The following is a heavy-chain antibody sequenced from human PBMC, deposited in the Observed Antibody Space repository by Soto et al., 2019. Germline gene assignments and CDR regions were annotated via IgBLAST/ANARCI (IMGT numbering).Heavy chain of an antibody. J-gene: IGHJ4*02. Sequence: SETLCLTCSISGGSIISNYWGWIRQPPGKGLEWIGSIFYSGSTYYNPSLKSRVTISVDTSKNQFSLKLTSVTAAGTAVYYCARDKITGLFDYWGQGTLVTVSS. CDR3: ARDKITGLFDY. V-gene: IGHV4-39*02. CDR2: IFYSGST. CDR1: GGSIISNY. D-gene: IGHD2-8*02.